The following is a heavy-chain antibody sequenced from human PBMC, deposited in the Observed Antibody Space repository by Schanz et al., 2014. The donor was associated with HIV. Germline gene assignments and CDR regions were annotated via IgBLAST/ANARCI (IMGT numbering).Heavy chain of an antibody. CDR2: ISGGSSTT. CDR1: GFTFSTYS. V-gene: IGHV3-48*02. CDR3: ARRQWVAPDY. J-gene: IGHJ4*02. Sequence: EVQLVESGGGLVQPGGSLRLSCVASGFTFSTYSMNWVRQTPGKGLEWVSYISGGSSTTYYADSVKGRFTIARDNAKTSLYLQMNSLRDEDTAVYYCARRQWVAPDYWGQGTLVTVSS. D-gene: IGHD6-19*01.